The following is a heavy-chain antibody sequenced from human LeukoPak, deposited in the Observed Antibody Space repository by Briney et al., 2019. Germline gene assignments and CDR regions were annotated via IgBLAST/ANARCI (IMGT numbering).Heavy chain of an antibody. CDR3: ARYCSSSTCQGSSYYFGMDV. V-gene: IGHV3-23*01. J-gene: IGHJ6*02. CDR2: ISGSGYTT. Sequence: PGGSLRLSCAASGFSFSTYAMNWVRQGPGKGLEWAATISGSGYTTYYADSVKGRFTISRDNSKNTLFLQMDRLRAGDTAVFFCARYCSSSTCQGSSYYFGMDVWGQGTTVTVSS. CDR1: GFSFSTYA. D-gene: IGHD2-2*01.